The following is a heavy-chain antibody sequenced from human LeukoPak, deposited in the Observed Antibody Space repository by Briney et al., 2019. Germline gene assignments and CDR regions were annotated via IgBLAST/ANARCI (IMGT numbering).Heavy chain of an antibody. J-gene: IGHJ3*02. Sequence: PTGGSLRLSCAASGFTVSSIHMVWVRQAPGKGLEWVSVTYTGGNSYYADSVKGRFIISRDISKNTLYLQMNSLRAEDSALYYCARGGRGSAAVVAPRSFDIWGQGTMVTVSS. CDR1: GFTVSSIH. CDR2: TYTGGNS. V-gene: IGHV3-53*01. CDR3: ARGGRGSAAVVAPRSFDI. D-gene: IGHD3-22*01.